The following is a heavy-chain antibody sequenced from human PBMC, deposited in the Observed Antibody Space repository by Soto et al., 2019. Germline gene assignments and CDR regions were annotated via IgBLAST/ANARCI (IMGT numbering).Heavy chain of an antibody. V-gene: IGHV1-69*04. CDR1: GGTFSIYT. CDR2: IIPILGIA. CDR3: ARDGPALGPGSRYYYMDV. J-gene: IGHJ6*03. Sequence: SVKVSCKASGGTFSIYTISWVRQAPGQGLEWMGRIIPILGIANYAQKFQGRVTITADKSTSTAYMELSSLRSEDTAVYYCARDGPALGPGSRYYYMDVWGKGTTVTV.